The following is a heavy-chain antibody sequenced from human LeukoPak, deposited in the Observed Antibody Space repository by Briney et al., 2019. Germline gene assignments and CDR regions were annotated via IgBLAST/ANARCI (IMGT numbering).Heavy chain of an antibody. D-gene: IGHD3-10*01. V-gene: IGHV3-30*02. CDR2: IRYDGSNK. CDR1: GFTFSSYG. Sequence: PGGSLRLSCAASGFTFSSYGMHWVRQAPGKGLEWVAFIRYDGSNKYYADSVKGRFTISRDNSKNTLYLQMNSLRADDTAVYYCARGPMVRTNLFDYWGQGTLVTVSS. CDR3: ARGPMVRTNLFDY. J-gene: IGHJ4*02.